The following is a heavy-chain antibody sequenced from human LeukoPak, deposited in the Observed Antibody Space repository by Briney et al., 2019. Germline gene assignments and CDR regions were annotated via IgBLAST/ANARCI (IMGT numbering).Heavy chain of an antibody. Sequence: GGSLRLSCAASGFTFSSYSMNWVRQAPGKGLEWVSSFSSSSSYIYYADSVKGRFTISRDNAKNSLYLQMNSLRADDTAVYYCARDRISAAGIFDYWGQGTLVTVSS. CDR3: ARDRISAAGIFDY. CDR2: FSSSSSYI. V-gene: IGHV3-21*01. J-gene: IGHJ4*02. CDR1: GFTFSSYS. D-gene: IGHD6-13*01.